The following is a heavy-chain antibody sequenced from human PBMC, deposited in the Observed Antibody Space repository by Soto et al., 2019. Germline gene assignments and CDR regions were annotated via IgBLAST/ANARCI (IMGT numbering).Heavy chain of an antibody. Sequence: EVQLVESGGGLVQPGGSLKLSCAASGFTFSGSAMHWVRQASGKGLEWVGRIRSKANSYATAYAASVKGRFTISRDDSKNTAYLQMNSLKTEDTAVYYCTRHAERLGPNRGVPHYYYYYMDVWGKGTTVTVSS. D-gene: IGHD3-10*01. V-gene: IGHV3-73*01. CDR3: TRHAERLGPNRGVPHYYYYYMDV. J-gene: IGHJ6*03. CDR1: GFTFSGSA. CDR2: IRSKANSYAT.